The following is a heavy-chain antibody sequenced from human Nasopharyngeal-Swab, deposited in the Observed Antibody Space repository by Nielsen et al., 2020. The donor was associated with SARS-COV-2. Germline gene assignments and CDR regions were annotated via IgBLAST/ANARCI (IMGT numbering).Heavy chain of an antibody. Sequence: GSLRLSCAVYGGSFSGYYWSWIRQPPGKGLEWIGYIYYSGSTNYNPSLKSRVTISVDTSKNQFSLKLSSVTAADTAVYYCARAVGRGVGAYWIDYWGQGTLVTVSS. CDR3: ARAVGRGVGAYWIDY. V-gene: IGHV4-59*01. D-gene: IGHD3-10*01. J-gene: IGHJ4*02. CDR1: GGSFSGYY. CDR2: IYYSGST.